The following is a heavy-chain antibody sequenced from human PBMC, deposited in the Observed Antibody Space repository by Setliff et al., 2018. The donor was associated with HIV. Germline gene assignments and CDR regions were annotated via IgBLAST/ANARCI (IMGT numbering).Heavy chain of an antibody. V-gene: IGHV1-2*02. J-gene: IGHJ4*02. D-gene: IGHD3-9*01. Sequence: ASVKVSCKASGYKWSDQSRNHYMHWVRQVPGQGLEWMGMINPESGGTTYAQKFQGRVTITSDTSTTSVYMQLSSLRSDDTTLYFCATFDYNLLTGCPCWGQGTLVTVS. CDR2: INPESGGT. CDR3: ATFDYNLLTGCPC. CDR1: GYKWSDQSRNHY.